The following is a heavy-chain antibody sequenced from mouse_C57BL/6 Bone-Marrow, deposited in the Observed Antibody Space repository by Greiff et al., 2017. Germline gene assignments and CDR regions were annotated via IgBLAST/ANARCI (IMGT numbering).Heavy chain of an antibody. CDR2: IYPGDGDT. Sequence: VQLKESGPELVKPGASVKISCKASGYAFSSSWMNWVKQRPGKGLEWIGRIYPGDGDTNYNGKFKGKATLTADKSSSTAYMQLSSLTSEDSAVYFCAPIYYYGSSYEGYYAMDYWGQGTSVTVSS. J-gene: IGHJ4*01. CDR3: APIYYYGSSYEGYYAMDY. CDR1: GYAFSSSW. D-gene: IGHD1-1*01. V-gene: IGHV1-82*01.